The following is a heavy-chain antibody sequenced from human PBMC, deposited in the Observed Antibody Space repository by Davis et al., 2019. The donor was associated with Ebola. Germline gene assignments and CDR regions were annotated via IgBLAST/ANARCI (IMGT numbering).Heavy chain of an antibody. J-gene: IGHJ2*01. CDR3: ARDVLWWNGGDSWYFDL. CDR2: ISGSTAHM. D-gene: IGHD2-21*01. V-gene: IGHV3-21*04. CDR1: GFTFSSYG. Sequence: GESLKISCAASGFTFSSYGMHWVRQAPGKGLEWVSSISGSTAHMFYADSVKGRFTISRDNAKNSLYLQMNSLRAEDTAVYYCARDVLWWNGGDSWYFDLWGRGTLVTVSS.